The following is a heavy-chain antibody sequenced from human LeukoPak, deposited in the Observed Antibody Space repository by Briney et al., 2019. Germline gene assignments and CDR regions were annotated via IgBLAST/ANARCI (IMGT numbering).Heavy chain of an antibody. Sequence: ASVKVSCKASGYTFTSYGISWVRQAPGQGLEWMGWISAYNGNTNYAQKLQGRVTMTTDTSTSTAYMELRSLRSDDTAVYYCARVQGGTYYDILRVMKGNYYYMDVWGKGTTVTVSS. J-gene: IGHJ6*03. CDR3: ARVQGGTYYDILRVMKGNYYYMDV. V-gene: IGHV1-18*01. CDR1: GYTFTSYG. CDR2: ISAYNGNT. D-gene: IGHD3-9*01.